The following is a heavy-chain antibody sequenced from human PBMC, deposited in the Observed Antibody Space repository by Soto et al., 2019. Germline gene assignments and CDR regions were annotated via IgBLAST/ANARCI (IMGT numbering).Heavy chain of an antibody. Sequence: SETLSVTCTVYGDSIIAYYWSWVRQPPGKGLEWIGNIHYNGNTKYSPSLKSRVTMSVDTSKNHFSLRLISVTAADTAIYFCAREGNLGRWLQPLDFWGQGTLVTVS. CDR2: IHYNGNT. J-gene: IGHJ4*02. D-gene: IGHD5-12*01. CDR1: GDSIIAYY. V-gene: IGHV4-59*01. CDR3: AREGNLGRWLQPLDF.